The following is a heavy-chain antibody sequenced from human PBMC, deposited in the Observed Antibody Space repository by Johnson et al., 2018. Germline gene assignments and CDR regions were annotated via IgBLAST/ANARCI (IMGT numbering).Heavy chain of an antibody. CDR3: ARESDSSSSIYYYYYMDV. V-gene: IGHV3-9*01. D-gene: IGHD6-6*01. J-gene: IGHJ6*03. CDR1: GFTFDDYA. Sequence: VQLVQSGGGVVQPGRSLRLSCAASGFTFDDYAMHWVRQAPGKGLEWVSGIRWNSGSIGYVDSVKGRFTNSRDNAKNSLYLQMNSLRAEETAVYYCARESDSSSSIYYYYYMDVWGKGTTVTVSS. CDR2: IRWNSGSI.